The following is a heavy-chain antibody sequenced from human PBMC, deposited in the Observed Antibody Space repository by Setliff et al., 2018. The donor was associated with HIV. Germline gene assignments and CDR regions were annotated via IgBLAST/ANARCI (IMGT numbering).Heavy chain of an antibody. D-gene: IGHD2-2*01. J-gene: IGHJ4*02. V-gene: IGHV3-74*01. CDR3: ARGKIVVVPAAMRPFDY. CDR1: GFTFSSYW. Sequence: AGGSLRLSCAASGFTFSSYWVHWVRQAPGKGLVWVSRIDSDGSSTSYADSVKGRFTISRDNAKNTLYLQMNSLRAEDTAVYYCARGKIVVVPAAMRPFDYWGQGTLVTVSS. CDR2: IDSDGSST.